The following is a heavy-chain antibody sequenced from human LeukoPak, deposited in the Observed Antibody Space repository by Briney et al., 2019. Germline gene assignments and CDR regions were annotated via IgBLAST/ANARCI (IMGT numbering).Heavy chain of an antibody. CDR1: GFTFSSYA. J-gene: IGHJ3*02. V-gene: IGHV3-23*01. CDR2: ISGSGGST. CDR3: AKDHRGDGVSSTDAFDI. Sequence: PGGSLRLSCAASGFTFSSYAMSWVRQAPGKGLEWVSAISGSGGSTYYADSVKGRFTISRDNSKNTLYLQMNSLRAEDTAVYYCAKDHRGDGVSSTDAFDIWGQGTMVTVSS. D-gene: IGHD2-8*01.